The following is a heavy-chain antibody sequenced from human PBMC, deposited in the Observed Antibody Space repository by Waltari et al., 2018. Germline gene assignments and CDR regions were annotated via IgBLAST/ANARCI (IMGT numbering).Heavy chain of an antibody. CDR1: EYTFTSSY. V-gene: IGHV1-46*01. CDR2: INPSGGST. Sequence: QVQLVQSGAEVKKPGASVKISCKTSEYTFTSSYIHWVRQARGQGLEWMGIINPSGGSTIYAQKFQGRVTMTRDTSTSTVYMELSSLRSDDTAVYYCALDTGALWMDVWGQGTTVTVSS. D-gene: IGHD2-21*01. J-gene: IGHJ6*02. CDR3: ALDTGALWMDV.